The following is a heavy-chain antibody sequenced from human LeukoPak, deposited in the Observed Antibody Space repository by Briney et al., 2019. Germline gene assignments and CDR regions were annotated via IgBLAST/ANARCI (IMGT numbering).Heavy chain of an antibody. CDR1: GFTFSSYA. Sequence: LRLSCAASGFTFSSYAMHWVRQAPGKGLEWVAVISYDGSNKYYADSVKGRFTISRDNSKNTLYLQMNSLRAEDTAVYYCVAAHNFDYWGQGTLVTVSS. J-gene: IGHJ4*02. CDR2: ISYDGSNK. V-gene: IGHV3-30-3*01. CDR3: VAAHNFDY.